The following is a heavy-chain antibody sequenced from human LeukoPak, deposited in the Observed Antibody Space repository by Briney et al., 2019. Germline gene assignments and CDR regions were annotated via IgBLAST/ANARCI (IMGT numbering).Heavy chain of an antibody. CDR3: AKDDSGTYYFPWIDP. CDR1: GFTFSSYS. J-gene: IGHJ5*02. Sequence: GGSLRLPCAAYGFTFSSYSMSWVRQAPGKGLEWVSSISGGGSSTEYADSVKGRFTISRDNSNNTLYLQMNSMRAEDTAVYYCAKDDSGTYYFPWIDPWGQGSLVTVSS. D-gene: IGHD1-26*01. V-gene: IGHV3-23*01. CDR2: ISGGGSST.